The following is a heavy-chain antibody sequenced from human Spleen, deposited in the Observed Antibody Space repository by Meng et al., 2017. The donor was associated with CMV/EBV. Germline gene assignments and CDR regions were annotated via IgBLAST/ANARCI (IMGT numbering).Heavy chain of an antibody. V-gene: IGHV4-34*01. D-gene: IGHD2-2*01. CDR3: ATQTGYCSSTSCQDY. Sequence: VCGWSFSGYYWSWIRQPPGKGLEWIGEINHSGSTNYNPSLKSRVTISVDTSKNQFSLKLSSVTAADTAVYYCATQTGYCSSTSCQDYWGQGTLVTVSS. CDR2: INHSGST. J-gene: IGHJ4*02. CDR1: GWSFSGYY.